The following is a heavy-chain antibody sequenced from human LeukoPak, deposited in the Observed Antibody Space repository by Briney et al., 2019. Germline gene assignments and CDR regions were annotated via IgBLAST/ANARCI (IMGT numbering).Heavy chain of an antibody. CDR2: MYYSGST. D-gene: IGHD5-18*01. Sequence: PSETLSLTCTVSGGSISSYYWSWIRQPPGKGLEWIGYMYYSGSTNYNPSLKSRVTISVDTSKSQLSLKLSSVTAADTAVYYCARVGELSYGYSYFDSWGQGSLATVSS. J-gene: IGHJ4*02. V-gene: IGHV4-59*01. CDR1: GGSISSYY. CDR3: ARVGELSYGYSYFDS.